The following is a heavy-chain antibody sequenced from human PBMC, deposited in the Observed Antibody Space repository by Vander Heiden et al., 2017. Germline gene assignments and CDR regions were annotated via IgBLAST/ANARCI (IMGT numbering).Heavy chain of an antibody. V-gene: IGHV3-74*01. CDR2: INSDGSST. CDR1: GFTFSSYW. Sequence: EVQLVESGGGLVQPGGSLRLSCAASGFTFSSYWMHWGRQAPGKGLVWVSRINSDGSSTSYADSVKGRFTISRDNAKNTLYLQMNSLRAEDTAVYYCARDRPTNPYYYYGMDVWGQGTTVTVSS. D-gene: IGHD1-1*01. J-gene: IGHJ6*02. CDR3: ARDRPTNPYYYYGMDV.